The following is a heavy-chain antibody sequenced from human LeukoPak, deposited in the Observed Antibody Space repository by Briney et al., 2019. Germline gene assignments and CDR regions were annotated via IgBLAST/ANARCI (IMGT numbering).Heavy chain of an antibody. CDR1: GFTFSNAW. D-gene: IGHD3-3*01. V-gene: IGHV3-15*01. CDR2: IKSKTDGGTT. J-gene: IGHJ4*02. CDR3: TTDLNDFWSGPKGTDY. Sequence: PGGSLRLSCAASGFTFSNAWMSWLRQAPGKGLEWVGRIKSKTDGGTTDYAAPVKGRFTISRDDSKNTLYLQMNSLKTEDTAVYSCTTDLNDFWSGPKGTDYWGQGTLVTVSS.